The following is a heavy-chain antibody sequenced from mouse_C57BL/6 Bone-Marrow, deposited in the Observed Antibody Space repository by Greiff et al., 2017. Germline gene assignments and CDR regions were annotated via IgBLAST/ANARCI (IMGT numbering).Heavy chain of an antibody. CDR2: LSDGGSYT. CDR1: GFTFSSYA. J-gene: IGHJ2*01. V-gene: IGHV5-4*03. Sequence: DVMLVESGGGLVKPGGSLKLSCAASGFTFSSYAMSWVRQTPEKRLEWVATLSDGGSYTYYPDNVKGRFTISRDNAKNNLYLQMSHLKSEDTAMYYCARGASYYFDYWGQGTTLTVSS. CDR3: ARGASYYFDY. D-gene: IGHD3-1*01.